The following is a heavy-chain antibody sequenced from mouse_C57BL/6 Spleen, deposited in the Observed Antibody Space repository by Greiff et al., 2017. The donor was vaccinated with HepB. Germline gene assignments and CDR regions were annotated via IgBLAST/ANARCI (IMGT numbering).Heavy chain of an antibody. V-gene: IGHV5-9*01. CDR3: ARHYGNFFDY. CDR1: GFTFSSYT. J-gene: IGHJ2*01. CDR2: ISGGGGNT. Sequence: VESGGGLVKPGGSLKLSCAASGFTFSSYTMSWVRQTPEKRLEWVATISGGGGNTYYPDSVKGRFTISRDNAKNTLYLQMSSLRSEDTALYYCARHYGNFFDYWGQGTTLTVSS. D-gene: IGHD2-1*01.